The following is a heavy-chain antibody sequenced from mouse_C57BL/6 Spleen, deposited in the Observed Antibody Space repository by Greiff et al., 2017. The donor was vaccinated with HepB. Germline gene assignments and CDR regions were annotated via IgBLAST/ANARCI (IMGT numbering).Heavy chain of an antibody. J-gene: IGHJ2*01. Sequence: EVKVVESGGGLVQPGGSLKLSCAASGFTFSDYYMYWVRQTPEKRLEWVAYISNGGGSTYYPDTVKGRFTISRDNAKNTLYLQMSRLKSEDTAMYYCARSEGPSYYFDYWGQGTTLTVSS. CDR2: ISNGGGST. CDR1: GFTFSDYY. CDR3: ARSEGPSYYFDY. V-gene: IGHV5-12*01.